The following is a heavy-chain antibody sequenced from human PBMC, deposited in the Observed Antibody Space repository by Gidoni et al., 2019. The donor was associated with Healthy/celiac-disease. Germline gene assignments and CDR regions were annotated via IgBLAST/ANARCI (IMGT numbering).Heavy chain of an antibody. CDR2: INHSGST. V-gene: IGHV4-34*01. CDR1: GGSFSGYY. Sequence: QVQLQQWGAGLLKPSETLSLTCAVYGGSFSGYYWSWIRQPPGKGLEWIGEINHSGSTHYNPSLKSRVTISVDTAKNQFSLKLSSVTAADTAVYYCASGSSVSYYYGSGSYYYGMDVWGQGTTVTVSS. CDR3: ASGSSVSYYYGSGSYYYGMDV. D-gene: IGHD3-10*01. J-gene: IGHJ6*02.